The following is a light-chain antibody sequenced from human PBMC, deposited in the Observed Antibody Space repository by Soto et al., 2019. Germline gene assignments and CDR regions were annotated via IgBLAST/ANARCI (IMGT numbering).Light chain of an antibody. CDR1: QSISSW. Sequence: DIQMTQSPSTLSASVGDRVTITCRASQSISSWLAWYQQKPGKAPKLLIYDASNLESGVPSRFSGSGSGTDFTLTIICLQSEDFSTYYCQQYYSYPWTFGQGTKVDI. CDR3: QQYYSYPWT. V-gene: IGKV1-5*01. J-gene: IGKJ1*01. CDR2: DAS.